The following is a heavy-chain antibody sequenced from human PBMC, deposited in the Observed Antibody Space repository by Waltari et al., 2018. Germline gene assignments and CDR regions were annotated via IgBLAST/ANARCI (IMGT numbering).Heavy chain of an antibody. J-gene: IGHJ4*02. CDR1: EFTFSSFW. CDR3: ATGRGLPY. V-gene: IGHV3-7*01. Sequence: EVQVVESGGGLVQPGGSLRLSCEVSEFTFSSFWMSWVRQTPGKGQEWVANIRQDGSEKYYGDSVKGRFTVSRDNARNSLYLQMNSLRAEDTAVYYCATGRGLPYWGQGTLVTVSS. CDR2: IRQDGSEK.